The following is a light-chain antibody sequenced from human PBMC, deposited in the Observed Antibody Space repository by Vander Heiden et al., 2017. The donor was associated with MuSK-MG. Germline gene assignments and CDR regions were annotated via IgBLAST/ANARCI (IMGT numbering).Light chain of an antibody. J-gene: IGKJ4*01. V-gene: IGKV1-39*01. CDR2: AAS. CDR1: QSISSY. Sequence: DPVTITCRASQSISSYLNWYQQKPGKAPKLLIYAASSLQSGVPSRFSGSGSVTDFTLTIIMLQPEDFATYYCRQSDSTPLTFGGGTKVEIK. CDR3: RQSDSTPLT.